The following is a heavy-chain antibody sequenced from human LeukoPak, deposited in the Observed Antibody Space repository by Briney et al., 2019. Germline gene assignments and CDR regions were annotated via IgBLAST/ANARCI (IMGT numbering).Heavy chain of an antibody. D-gene: IGHD1-14*01. CDR2: IYYSGST. Sequence: KPSETLSLTCTVSGGSISSYYWSRIRQPPGKGLEWIGYIYYSGSTDYNPSLKSRVTISVDTSKNQFSLKLSSVTAADTAVYYCARDGGSLYYYGMDVWGQGTTVTVSS. CDR3: ARDGGSLYYYGMDV. CDR1: GGSISSYY. J-gene: IGHJ6*02. V-gene: IGHV4-59*01.